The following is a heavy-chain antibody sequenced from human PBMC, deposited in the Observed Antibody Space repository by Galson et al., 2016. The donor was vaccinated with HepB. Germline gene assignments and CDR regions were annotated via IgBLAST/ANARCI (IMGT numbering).Heavy chain of an antibody. J-gene: IGHJ6*02. V-gene: IGHV3-33*08. CDR1: GFAFNNYG. Sequence: SLRLSCATSGFAFNNYGINWVRQAPGKGLEWVAVISYDGNNRHYADAVKGRFTISRDSSTNTVYLQMNSLRADDTAVYFCARDRGLLHYYYGVDVWGQGTTVTVSS. CDR3: ARDRGLLHYYYGVDV. CDR2: ISYDGNNR. D-gene: IGHD4-17*01.